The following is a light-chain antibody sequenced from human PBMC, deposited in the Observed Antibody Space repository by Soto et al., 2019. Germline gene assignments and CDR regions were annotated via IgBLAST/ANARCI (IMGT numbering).Light chain of an antibody. V-gene: IGLV2-14*02. CDR3: CSYTASDIWV. Sequence: ALTQPASVSGSPGQSITISCTGTSSDVGSYNLVSWYQQHPGKAPKLMISAVSQRPSGVPDRFSGSKSGNTASLTISGLQADDEADYFCCSYTASDIWVFGGGTKVTVL. J-gene: IGLJ3*02. CDR1: SSDVGSYNL. CDR2: AVS.